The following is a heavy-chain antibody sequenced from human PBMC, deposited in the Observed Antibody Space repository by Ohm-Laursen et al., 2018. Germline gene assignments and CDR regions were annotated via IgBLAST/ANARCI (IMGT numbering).Heavy chain of an antibody. CDR2: IKSKTDGGTT. CDR3: TTDLNSGSGSYYSGVFDY. Sequence: SLRLSCAASGFTFSSYAMSWVRQAPGKGLEWVGRIKSKTDGGTTDYAVPVKGRFTISRDDSKNTLYLQMNSLKTEDTAVYYCTTDLNSGSGSYYSGVFDYWGQGTLVTVSS. J-gene: IGHJ4*02. CDR1: GFTFSSYA. D-gene: IGHD3-10*01. V-gene: IGHV3-15*01.